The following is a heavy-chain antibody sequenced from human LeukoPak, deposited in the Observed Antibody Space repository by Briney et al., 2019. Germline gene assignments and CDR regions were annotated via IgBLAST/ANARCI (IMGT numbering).Heavy chain of an antibody. D-gene: IGHD2/OR15-2a*01. J-gene: IGHJ4*02. V-gene: IGHV3-30-3*01. Sequence: GRSLRLSCAASGFTFSSYAMHWVRQAPGKGPEWVAVISYDGSNKYYADSVKGRFTISRDNSKNTLYLQMNSLRAEDTAVYYCARDYLSYWGQGTLVTVSS. CDR3: ARDYLSY. CDR1: GFTFSSYA. CDR2: ISYDGSNK.